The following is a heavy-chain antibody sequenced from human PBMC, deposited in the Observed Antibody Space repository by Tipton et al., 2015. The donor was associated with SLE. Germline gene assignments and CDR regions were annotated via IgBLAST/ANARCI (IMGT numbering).Heavy chain of an antibody. CDR3: ARGQEDYIWGNNRYYYYVMDV. V-gene: IGHV1-8*01. D-gene: IGHD3-16*02. J-gene: IGHJ6*02. Sequence: QSGPEVKKPGASVKVSCKASGYSFASHDINWVRQATGQGLEWMGWMNPNSGNTGYAQKFQGRVTMTRDTSISTAYMELTSLRSEDTAVYSCARGQEDYIWGNNRYYYYVMDVWGQGTTVTVS. CDR1: GYSFASHD. CDR2: MNPNSGNT.